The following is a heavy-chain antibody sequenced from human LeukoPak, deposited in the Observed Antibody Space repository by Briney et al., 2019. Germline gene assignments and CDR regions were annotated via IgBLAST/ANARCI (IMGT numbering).Heavy chain of an antibody. D-gene: IGHD3-10*01. Sequence: GASVKVSCKASGGTFSSYAISWVRQAPGQGPEWMGGIIPIFGTANYAQKFQGRVTITADKSTSTAYMELSSLRSEGTAVYYCARGRKRITMVRGEVYYYMDVWGKGTTVTVSS. V-gene: IGHV1-69*06. CDR1: GGTFSSYA. CDR3: ARGRKRITMVRGEVYYYMDV. CDR2: IIPIFGTA. J-gene: IGHJ6*03.